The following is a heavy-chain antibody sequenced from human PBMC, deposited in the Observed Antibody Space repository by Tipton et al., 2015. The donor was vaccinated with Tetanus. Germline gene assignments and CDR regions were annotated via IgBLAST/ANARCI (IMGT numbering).Heavy chain of an antibody. D-gene: IGHD6-13*01. V-gene: IGHV5-51*01. CDR3: AREVPAAGHFDS. CDR1: GYMFSSHW. J-gene: IGHJ4*02. Sequence: VQLVQSGAEVKQPGESLKISCKGSGYMFSSHWIGWVRQVPGKGLEWLGTIYPGDSYSTYSPSFEGQVTISVDRSIDTAYLQWSSLKASDTAIYYCAREVPAAGHFDSWGRGTLVTVSS. CDR2: IYPGDSYS.